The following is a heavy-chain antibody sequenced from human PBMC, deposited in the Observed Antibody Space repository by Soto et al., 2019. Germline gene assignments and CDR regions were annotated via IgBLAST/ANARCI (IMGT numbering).Heavy chain of an antibody. J-gene: IGHJ6*02. CDR1: GASISSSGYY. V-gene: IGHV4-39*01. CDR2: FYYSGST. CDR3: SRHKPNSSGWYYYGMDV. Sequence: PSETLSLTCTVSGASISSSGYYWGWIRQPPGKGLEWIGSFYYSGSTYYNPSLKSQVTISVDTSKNQFSLKLSSVTAADTAVYYCSRHKPNSSGWYYYGMDVWGQGTTVTVSS. D-gene: IGHD6-19*01.